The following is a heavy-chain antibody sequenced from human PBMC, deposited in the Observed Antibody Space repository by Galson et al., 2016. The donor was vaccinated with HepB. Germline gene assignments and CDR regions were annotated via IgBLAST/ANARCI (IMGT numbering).Heavy chain of an antibody. Sequence: SETLSLTCRLSGGSIGRNTYYWGWIRQPPGKGLEWIGSLFYTGTTFYNPSLKSRVTISVDTSKNQFSLGLSSVSAADTAVYYCAREELGRWGPGFDYWGQGTLVTVSS. J-gene: IGHJ4*02. CDR3: AREELGRWGPGFDY. CDR1: GGSIGRNTYY. V-gene: IGHV4-39*07. D-gene: IGHD3-10*01. CDR2: LFYTGTT.